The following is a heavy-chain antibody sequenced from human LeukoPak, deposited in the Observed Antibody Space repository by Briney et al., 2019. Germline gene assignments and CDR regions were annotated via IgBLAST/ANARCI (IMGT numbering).Heavy chain of an antibody. CDR1: GITFSSYG. J-gene: IGHJ5*02. D-gene: IGHD4-17*01. CDR3: AKESTVTPGNVNWFDT. Sequence: GGSLRLSCAASGITFSSYGMSWVRQAPGKGLEWVSSISSTGGTTYYADSVKGRFTISRDNSKNTLYLQMNSLRAEDTAVYYCAKESTVTPGNVNWFDTWGQGTLVTVSS. CDR2: ISSTGGTT. V-gene: IGHV3-23*01.